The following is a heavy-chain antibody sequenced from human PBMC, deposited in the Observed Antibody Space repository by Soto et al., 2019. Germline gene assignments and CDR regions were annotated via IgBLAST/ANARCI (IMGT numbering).Heavy chain of an antibody. CDR2: IYYSGST. CDR3: ASSYGSGRVYYFDY. V-gene: IGHV4-59*01. CDR1: GGSISSYY. D-gene: IGHD3-10*01. Sequence: QVQLQESGPGLVKPSETLSLTCTVSGGSISSYYWSWIRQPPGKGLEWIGYIYYSGSTNYNPSLKSRVTISVDTSKNRFSLKLSSVTAADTAVYYCASSYGSGRVYYFDYWGQGTLVTVSS. J-gene: IGHJ4*02.